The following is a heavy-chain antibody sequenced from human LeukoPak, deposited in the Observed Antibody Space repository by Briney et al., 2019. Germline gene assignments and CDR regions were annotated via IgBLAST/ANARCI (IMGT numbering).Heavy chain of an antibody. J-gene: IGHJ5*02. CDR1: GFTFDEYA. D-gene: IGHD6-13*01. V-gene: IGHV3-9*01. CDR3: AKAQAAAGAVSWFDP. Sequence: GGSLTLSCAASGFTFDEYAMHGVRQAPGKGREWVSGISWNSGSIGYADSVKGRFTISRDNAKNALYLQMNSLRAEDTALYYCAKAQAAAGAVSWFDPWGQGTLVTVSS. CDR2: ISWNSGSI.